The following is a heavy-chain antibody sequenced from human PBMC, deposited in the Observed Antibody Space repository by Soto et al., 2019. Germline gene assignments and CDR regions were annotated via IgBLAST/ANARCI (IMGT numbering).Heavy chain of an antibody. CDR2: MHSSGNA. CDR1: DASMSDYY. CDR3: VRSGHTFGGVI. D-gene: IGHD3-16*01. Sequence: QVQLQESGPGLVKPSVTLSLTCTVSDASMSDYYGTWIRQPPGRGLEWIGFMHSSGNANYSSSLKGRATISVDTYNNQFSLILTSVTAADTAVYYCVRSGHTFGGVIWGQGTLVTVSS. V-gene: IGHV4-59*01. J-gene: IGHJ4*02.